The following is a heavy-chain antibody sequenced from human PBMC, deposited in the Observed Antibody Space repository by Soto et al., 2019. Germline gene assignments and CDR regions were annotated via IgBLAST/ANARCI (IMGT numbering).Heavy chain of an antibody. CDR2: ISGSGGST. J-gene: IGHJ3*02. V-gene: IGHV3-23*01. Sequence: EVQLLESGGGLVQPGGSLRLSCAASGFTFSSYAMSWVRQAPGKGLEWVSAISGSGGSTYYADSVKGRFTISRDNSKNTLYLQMNSLRAEDTAVYYCAKALGPTIFGVVDAFDIWGQGTMVTVSS. CDR1: GFTFSSYA. D-gene: IGHD3-3*01. CDR3: AKALGPTIFGVVDAFDI.